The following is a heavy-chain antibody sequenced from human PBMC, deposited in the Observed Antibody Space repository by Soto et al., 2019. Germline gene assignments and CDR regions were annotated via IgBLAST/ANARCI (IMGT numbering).Heavy chain of an antibody. V-gene: IGHV3-30-3*01. CDR1: GFTFSSYA. CDR3: ARDYVWGSYRYTGMDV. Sequence: GGSLRLSCAASGFTFSSYAMHWVRQAPGKGLEWVAVISYDGSNKYYADSVKGRFTISRDNSKNTLYLQMNSLRAEDTAVYYCARDYVWGSYRYTGMDVWGQGTTVTVSS. J-gene: IGHJ6*02. CDR2: ISYDGSNK. D-gene: IGHD3-16*02.